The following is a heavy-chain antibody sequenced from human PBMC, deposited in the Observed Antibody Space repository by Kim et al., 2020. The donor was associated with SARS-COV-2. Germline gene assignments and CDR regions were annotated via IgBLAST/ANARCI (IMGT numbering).Heavy chain of an antibody. V-gene: IGHV3-30*18. J-gene: IGHJ4*02. CDR3: AKDLALVGAYEDY. CDR1: GFTFSSYG. Sequence: GGSLRLSCAASGFTFSSYGMHWVRQAPGKGLEWVAVISYDGSNKYYADSVKGRFTISRDNSKNTLYLQMNSLRAEDTAVYYCAKDLALVGAYEDYWGQGTLVTVSS. D-gene: IGHD1-26*01. CDR2: ISYDGSNK.